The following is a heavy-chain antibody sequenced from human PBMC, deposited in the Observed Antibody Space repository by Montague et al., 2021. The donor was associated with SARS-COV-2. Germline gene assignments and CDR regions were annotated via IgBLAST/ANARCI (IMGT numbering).Heavy chain of an antibody. Sequence: SLRLSCAASGFTFTNYGMSWVRQAPGKGLEWVSLISDSGDNTHYADSVKGRFTISRDNTKNTVPLQMNNLRAEDTAVYYCVKSSQYYVAVTYYNTYYFDQWGQGILVTVSS. CDR1: GFTFTNYG. CDR2: ISDSGDNT. CDR3: VKSSQYYVAVTYYNTYYFDQ. V-gene: IGHV3-23*01. D-gene: IGHD3-10*01. J-gene: IGHJ4*02.